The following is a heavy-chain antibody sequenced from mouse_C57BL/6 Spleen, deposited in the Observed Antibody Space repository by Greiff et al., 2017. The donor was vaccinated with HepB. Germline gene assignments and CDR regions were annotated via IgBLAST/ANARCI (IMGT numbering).Heavy chain of an antibody. Sequence: EVQLQQSGPELVKPGASVKISCKASGYSFTDYNMNWVKQSNGKSLEWIGVINPNYGTTSYNQKFKGKATLTVDQSSSTAYMQLNSLTSEDSAVYFCARSDGYDEKAWFAYWVQGTLVTVSA. CDR3: ARSDGYDEKAWFAY. V-gene: IGHV1-39*01. D-gene: IGHD2-2*01. CDR2: INPNYGTT. CDR1: GYSFTDYN. J-gene: IGHJ3*01.